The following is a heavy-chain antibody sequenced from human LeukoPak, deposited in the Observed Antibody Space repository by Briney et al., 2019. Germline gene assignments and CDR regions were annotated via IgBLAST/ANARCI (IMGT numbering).Heavy chain of an antibody. CDR2: ISSTSSI. J-gene: IGHJ4*02. CDR3: ARATSYGRFDY. D-gene: IGHD3-10*01. V-gene: IGHV3-48*01. Sequence: PGGSLRLSCAASGFTFSSYAMNWVRQAPGKGLEWVSYISSTSSIYYADSVKGRLTVSRDNAKNSLYLQMNSLRAEDTALYYCARATSYGRFDYWGQGTLVTVSS. CDR1: GFTFSSYA.